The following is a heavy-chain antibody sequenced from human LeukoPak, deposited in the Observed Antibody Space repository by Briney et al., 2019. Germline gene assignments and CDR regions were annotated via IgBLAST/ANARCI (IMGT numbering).Heavy chain of an antibody. CDR2: ISSNGVST. J-gene: IGHJ4*02. Sequence: GGSLRLSCAASGFTSNNYAMNWVRQAPGKGLEYVSAISSNGVSTYYANSVKGRFTISRDNSKNTLYLQMGSLRAEDMAVYYCVRSEATGLPVDYWGQGTLVTVSS. D-gene: IGHD4-11*01. CDR1: GFTSNNYA. CDR3: VRSEATGLPVDY. V-gene: IGHV3-64*01.